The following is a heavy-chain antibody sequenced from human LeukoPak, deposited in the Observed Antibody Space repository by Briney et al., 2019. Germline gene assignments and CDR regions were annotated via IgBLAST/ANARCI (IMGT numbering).Heavy chain of an antibody. CDR1: GFSVSDKY. J-gene: IGHJ4*02. CDR2: IYTAGDT. Sequence: GDSLRLSCAASGFSVSDKYMGWVRQAPGKGLEWVSVIYTAGDTFYPDSVRGRFSISRDTSRNMVNLQMNSLRAEDTALYYYTSGQMFTSGGFDDWGRGTLVTVSS. D-gene: IGHD6-19*01. V-gene: IGHV3-53*01. CDR3: TSGQMFTSGGFDD.